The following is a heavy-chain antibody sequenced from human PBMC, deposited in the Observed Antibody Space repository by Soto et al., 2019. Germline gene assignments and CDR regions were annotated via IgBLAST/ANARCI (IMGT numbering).Heavy chain of an antibody. CDR3: ARHRGRLGYCSGRSCYSAADY. Sequence: GASVKVSCEASGDTFASYCISWVRQAPGQGLEWMGLISAYNGNTNYAQKLQGRVTMTTNTPTITADIELMTLRPDDTAVYYCARHRGRLGYCSGRSCYSAADYWGQRTLVPVSS. D-gene: IGHD2-15*01. CDR2: ISAYNGNT. J-gene: IGHJ4*02. CDR1: GDTFASYC. V-gene: IGHV1-18*01.